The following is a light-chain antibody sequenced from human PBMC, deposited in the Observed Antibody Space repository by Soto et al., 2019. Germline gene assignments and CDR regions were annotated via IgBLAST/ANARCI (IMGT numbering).Light chain of an antibody. V-gene: IGKV3-20*01. J-gene: IGKJ5*01. Sequence: EIVLTQSPGTLSSSPGERATLSCRASQTVINNQVGWYQQTPGQAPRLLIYAASSRATGIPDRFSGSGSGTYFTLTITRLEPEDSAMYYCQQYGSSGGITFGHGTRLEIK. CDR2: AAS. CDR3: QQYGSSGGIT. CDR1: QTVINNQ.